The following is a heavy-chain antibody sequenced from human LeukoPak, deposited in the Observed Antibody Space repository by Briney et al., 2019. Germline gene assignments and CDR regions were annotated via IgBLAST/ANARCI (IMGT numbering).Heavy chain of an antibody. CDR2: IMRTAADVT. Sequence: GGSLRFSCAASGFTFSSYTMNWVRQAPGKGLEWISYIMRTAADVTSYADSVEGRFTISRDDAKNSLYLQMNSLRDDDTAVYYCVRDWSYAFDLWGQGTMVTVSS. J-gene: IGHJ3*01. V-gene: IGHV3-48*02. CDR3: VRDWSYAFDL. CDR1: GFTFSSYT.